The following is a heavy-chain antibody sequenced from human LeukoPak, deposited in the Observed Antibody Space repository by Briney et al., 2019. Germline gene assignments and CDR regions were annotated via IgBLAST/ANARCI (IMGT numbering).Heavy chain of an antibody. CDR2: IYYSGST. CDR3: ARDASPAVAGPLYYYYGMDV. D-gene: IGHD6-19*01. Sequence: SGPTLVKPSETLSLTCTVSGGSVSSGSYYWSWIRQPPGKGLEWIGYIYYSGSTNYNPSLKSRVTISVDTSKNQFSLKLSSVAAADTAVYYCARDASPAVAGPLYYYYGMDVWGKGTTVTVSS. V-gene: IGHV4-61*01. CDR1: GGSVSSGSYY. J-gene: IGHJ6*04.